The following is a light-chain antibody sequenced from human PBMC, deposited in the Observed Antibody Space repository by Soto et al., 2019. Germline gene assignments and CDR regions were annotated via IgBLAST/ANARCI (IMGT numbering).Light chain of an antibody. J-gene: IGLJ3*02. CDR1: SSDVGGYNF. CDR3: SSYTLRNTLVL. Sequence: QSALTQPASVSGSPGQSITISCTGTSSDVGGYNFVSWYQQHPGKAPRLIIYEVSSRPSGVSSRFSGSKSGNTASLTISGLQAEDEADYYCSSYTLRNTLVLFGGGTKLTVL. V-gene: IGLV2-14*01. CDR2: EVS.